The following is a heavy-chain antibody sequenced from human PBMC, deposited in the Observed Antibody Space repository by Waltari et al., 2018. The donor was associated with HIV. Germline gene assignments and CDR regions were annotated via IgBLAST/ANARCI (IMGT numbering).Heavy chain of an antibody. J-gene: IGHJ4*02. CDR3: ARDRTRYYFDY. CDR2: ISTTSTI. V-gene: IGHV3-48*01. Sequence: EVQLVESGGGLVQPGGSLRLSCAASGFTFSTSSMNWVRQAPGKGLEWVSYISTTSTIHYTDSVKGRFTISRDNAKNSLFLQMNSLRAEDTAVYFCARDRTRYYFDYWGQGTLVTVSS. D-gene: IGHD6-6*01. CDR1: GFTFSTSS.